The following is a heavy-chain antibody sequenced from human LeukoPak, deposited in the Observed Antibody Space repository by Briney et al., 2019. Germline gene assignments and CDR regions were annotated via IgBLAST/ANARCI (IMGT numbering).Heavy chain of an antibody. CDR2: ISGSGSVA. V-gene: IGHV3-64*02. CDR3: ARGVGLNTGWYYFDY. D-gene: IGHD6-19*01. J-gene: IGHJ4*02. CDR1: GFTFSSYT. Sequence: TGGSLRLSCAASGFTFSSYTIHWVRQTPVEGLEYVSAISGSGSVAYYADSVKGRFTISRDNSKNSLYLQMGSLRAEDTAVYFCARGVGLNTGWYYFDYWGQGTLVTVSS.